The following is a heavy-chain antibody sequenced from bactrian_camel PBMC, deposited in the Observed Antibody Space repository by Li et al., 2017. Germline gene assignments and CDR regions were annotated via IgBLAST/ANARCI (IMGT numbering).Heavy chain of an antibody. J-gene: IGHJ4*01. V-gene: IGHV3S40*01. CDR3: ATGRRATIARGEDNY. D-gene: IGHD4*01. Sequence: DVQLVESGGGSVQFGGSLRLSCAASGFTFSSYGMSWVRRAPGKGFEWVSTINAGGTETNYADSVKGRFTISKDKAKNTVYLQMNSLKSEDTALYYCATGRRATIARGEDNYWGQGTQVTVS. CDR1: GFTFSSYG. CDR2: INAGGTET.